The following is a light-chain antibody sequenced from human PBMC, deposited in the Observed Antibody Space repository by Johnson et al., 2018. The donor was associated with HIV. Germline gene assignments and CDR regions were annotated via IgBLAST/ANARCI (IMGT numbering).Light chain of an antibody. J-gene: IGLJ1*01. Sequence: HSVLTQPPSVSAAPGQKVTISCSGSSSNIGNNYVSWYQQLPGTAPKLLIYDNNKRPSGIPDRFSASKSGSSATLGITGLQTGDEADYYCATWDSSLSAYVFGTATKVTV. V-gene: IGLV1-51*01. CDR3: ATWDSSLSAYV. CDR2: DNN. CDR1: SSNIGNNY.